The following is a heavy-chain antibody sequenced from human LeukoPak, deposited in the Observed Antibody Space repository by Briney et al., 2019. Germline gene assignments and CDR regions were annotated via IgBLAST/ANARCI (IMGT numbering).Heavy chain of an antibody. CDR1: GGTFSSYA. D-gene: IGHD3-3*01. CDR3: ARGVTIFGSTSFDY. CDR2: IIPILGTA. V-gene: IGHV1-69*05. Sequence: ASVKVSCKASGGTFSSYAISWVRQAPGQGLEWMGGIIPILGTANYAQKLQGRVTITTDESTSTAYMELSSLRSEDTAVYYCARGVTIFGSTSFDYWGQGTLVTVSS. J-gene: IGHJ4*02.